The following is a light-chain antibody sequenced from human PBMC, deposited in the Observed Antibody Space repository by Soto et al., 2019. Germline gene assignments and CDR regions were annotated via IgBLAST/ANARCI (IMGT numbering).Light chain of an antibody. CDR1: QSVSSY. CDR2: GAS. V-gene: IGKV3-20*01. CDR3: QQYGDSSLT. J-gene: IGKJ4*01. Sequence: EIVLTQSPGTLSLSPGGGATLSCRASQSVSSYLAWYQQKPGQAPRLLIYGASSRATGIPDRFSGSGSGTDFTLTISRLEPEDFAVYYCQQYGDSSLTFGGGTKVEIK.